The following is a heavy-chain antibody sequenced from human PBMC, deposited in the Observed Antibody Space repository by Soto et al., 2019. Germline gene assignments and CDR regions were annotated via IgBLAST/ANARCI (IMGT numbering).Heavy chain of an antibody. Sequence: GGSLRLSCAASGFTFSSYSMNWVRQPPGKGLEWVSYISSSSSTIYYADSVKGRFTISRDNAKNSLYLQLNSLRDEDTAVYYCARVDEDGYQLLYYYYYGMDVWGQGTTVTVSS. CDR1: GFTFSSYS. CDR2: ISSSSSTI. J-gene: IGHJ6*02. V-gene: IGHV3-48*02. D-gene: IGHD2-2*01. CDR3: ARVDEDGYQLLYYYYYGMDV.